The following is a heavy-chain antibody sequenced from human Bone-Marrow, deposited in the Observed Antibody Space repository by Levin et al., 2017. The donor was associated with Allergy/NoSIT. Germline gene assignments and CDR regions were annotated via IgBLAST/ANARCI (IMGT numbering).Heavy chain of an antibody. V-gene: IGHV4-4*02. D-gene: IGHD6-6*01. Sequence: SETLSLTCAVSGGSISSSNWWSWVRQPPGKGLEWIGEIYHSGSTNYNPSLKSRVTISVDKSKNQFSLKLSSVTAADTAVYYCARGLPLEGIAARTLLRFYYGMDVWGQGTTVTVSS. CDR2: IYHSGST. CDR3: ARGLPLEGIAARTLLRFYYGMDV. CDR1: GGSISSSNW. J-gene: IGHJ6*02.